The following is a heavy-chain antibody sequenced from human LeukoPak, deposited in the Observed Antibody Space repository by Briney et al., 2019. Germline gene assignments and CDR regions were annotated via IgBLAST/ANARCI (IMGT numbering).Heavy chain of an antibody. D-gene: IGHD4-23*01. V-gene: IGHV3-30-3*01. CDR3: ARNSPAGGNGYYYYGMDV. J-gene: IGHJ6*02. Sequence: GGSLRLSCAASGFTFSSYAMHGVRQAPAKGVEGVAVISYDGSNKYYADSVKGRFTISRDNSKNTLYLQMNSLRAEDTAVYYCARNSPAGGNGYYYYGMDVWGQGTTVTVSS. CDR2: ISYDGSNK. CDR1: GFTFSSYA.